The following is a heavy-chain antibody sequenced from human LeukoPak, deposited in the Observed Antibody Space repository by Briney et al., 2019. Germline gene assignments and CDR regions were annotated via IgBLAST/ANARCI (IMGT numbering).Heavy chain of an antibody. V-gene: IGHV4-34*01. CDR1: GGSFSGYY. D-gene: IGHD1-26*01. CDR3: ASQGHHGKIVGTTLSYFYMDV. J-gene: IGHJ6*03. Sequence: PSKTLSLTCAVYGGSFSGYYWSWIRQPPGKGLEWIGEINHSGSTNYNPSLKSRVTISVDTSKNQFSLKLSSVTAEDTAFYYCASQGHHGKIVGTTLSYFYMDVWGKGTTVTVSS. CDR2: INHSGST.